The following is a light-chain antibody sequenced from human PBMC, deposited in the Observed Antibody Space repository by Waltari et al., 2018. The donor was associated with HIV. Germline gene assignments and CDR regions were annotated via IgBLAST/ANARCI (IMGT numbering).Light chain of an antibody. CDR1: QSLLHSSGFYY. Sequence: IVLTQSPLSLPVIPGGPASLSCRSSQSLLHSSGFYYLDWYLQKPGQSPQLLIYLGSHRASGVSDRFSGGGSGTHFTLNVTRVEADDVGIYFCMQSLQIPPTFGGGTKV. V-gene: IGKV2-28*01. CDR3: MQSLQIPPT. CDR2: LGS. J-gene: IGKJ4*01.